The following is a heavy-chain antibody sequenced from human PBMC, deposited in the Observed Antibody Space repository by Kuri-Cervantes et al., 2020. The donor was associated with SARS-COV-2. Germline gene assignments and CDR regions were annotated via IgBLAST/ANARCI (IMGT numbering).Heavy chain of an antibody. V-gene: IGHV3-53*01. CDR2: IYSGGST. D-gene: IGHD4-17*01. Sequence: GGSLRLSCAASGFTVSSNYMSWVRQAPGKGLEWVSVIYSGGSTYYADSVKGRFTISRDNSKNTLYLQMNSLRAEDTAVYYCARRVQSAVTTDPYYYYYMDVWGKGTTVTVSS. CDR3: ARRVQSAVTTDPYYYYYMDV. J-gene: IGHJ6*03. CDR1: GFTVSSNY.